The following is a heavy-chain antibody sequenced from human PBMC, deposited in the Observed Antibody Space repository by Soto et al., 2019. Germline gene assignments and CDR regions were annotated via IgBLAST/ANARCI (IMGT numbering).Heavy chain of an antibody. J-gene: IGHJ3*02. CDR2: ISAYNGNT. Sequence: GASVTVSCTASGYTFTSYGISWVRTAPGQGLEWMGWISAYNGNTNYAQKLQGRVTMTTDTSTSTAYMELRSLRSDDTAVYYCARGSMIVTDAVDIWGQGTMVTVSS. CDR3: ARGSMIVTDAVDI. V-gene: IGHV1-18*01. D-gene: IGHD3-22*01. CDR1: GYTFTSYG.